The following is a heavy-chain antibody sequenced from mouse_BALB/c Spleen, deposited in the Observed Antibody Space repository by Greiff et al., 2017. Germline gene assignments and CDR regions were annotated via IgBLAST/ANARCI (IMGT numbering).Heavy chain of an antibody. CDR1: GYTFTSYW. V-gene: IGHV1-69*02. Sequence: QVQLKQPGAELVKPGASVKLSCKASGYTFTSYWMHWVKQRPGQGLEWIGEIDPSDSYTNYNQKFKGKATLTVDKSSSTAYMQLSSLTSEDSAVYYCARYYRYAMDYWGQGTSVTVSS. CDR3: ARYYRYAMDY. CDR2: IDPSDSYT. D-gene: IGHD2-14*01. J-gene: IGHJ4*01.